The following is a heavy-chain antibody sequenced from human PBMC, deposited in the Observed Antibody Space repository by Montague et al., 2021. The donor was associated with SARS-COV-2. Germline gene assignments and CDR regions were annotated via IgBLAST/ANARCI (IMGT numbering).Heavy chain of an antibody. D-gene: IGHD2-15*01. CDR3: ARDPRLVVAATLNDWFDP. J-gene: IGHJ5*02. CDR2: IYYSGST. CDR1: GDSIISSGYY. V-gene: IGHV4-39*07. Sequence: SETLSLTCTVSGDSIISSGYYWGWIRQPPGKGLEWIGCIYYSGSTYYNPSLKSRVTISVDTSKNQFSLKLNSVTAADTAVYYCARDPRLVVAATLNDWFDPWGQGTLVTVSS.